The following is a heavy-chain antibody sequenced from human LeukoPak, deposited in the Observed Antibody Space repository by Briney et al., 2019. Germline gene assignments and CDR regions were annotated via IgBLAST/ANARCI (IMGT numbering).Heavy chain of an antibody. CDR1: GGSFSGYY. CDR3: ARGRRDDYVWGSYRYTNTNDY. V-gene: IGHV4-34*01. J-gene: IGHJ4*02. Sequence: SETLSLTCAVYGGSFSGYYWSWIHQPPGKGLEWIGEINHSGSTNYNPSLKSRVTISVDTSKTQFSLKLSSVTAADTAVYYCARGRRDDYVWGSYRYTNTNDYWGQGTLVTVSS. D-gene: IGHD3-16*02. CDR2: INHSGST.